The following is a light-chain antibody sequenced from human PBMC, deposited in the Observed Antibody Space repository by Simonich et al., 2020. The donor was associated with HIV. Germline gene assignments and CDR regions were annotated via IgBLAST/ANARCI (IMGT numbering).Light chain of an antibody. V-gene: IGKV2D-29*02. J-gene: IGKJ4*01. Sequence: EIVMTQTALSLSVTPGQPASISCKYSQSLLHSDGKPYWYLSLQMPGQSPQLLLYEVSNRFSVVPDRFSGSGSGTDFTLKISRVEAEDVGVYYCMQSIQLRLTFGGGTKVEIK. CDR3: MQSIQLRLT. CDR1: QSLLHSDGKPY. CDR2: EVS.